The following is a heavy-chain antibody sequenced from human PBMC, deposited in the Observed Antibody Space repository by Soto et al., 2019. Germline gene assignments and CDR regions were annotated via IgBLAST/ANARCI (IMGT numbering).Heavy chain of an antibody. CDR3: ARERETGYSSSWVYYYYYGMDV. D-gene: IGHD6-13*01. V-gene: IGHV6-1*01. CDR2: TYYRSKWYN. J-gene: IGHJ6*02. CDR1: GDSVSSNSAA. Sequence: PSQTVSLTCAISGDSVSSNSAAWNWIRQSPSRGLEWLGRTYYRSKWYNDYAVSVKSRITINPDTSKNQFSLQLNSVTPEDTAVYYCARERETGYSSSWVYYYYYGMDVWGQGTTVTVSS.